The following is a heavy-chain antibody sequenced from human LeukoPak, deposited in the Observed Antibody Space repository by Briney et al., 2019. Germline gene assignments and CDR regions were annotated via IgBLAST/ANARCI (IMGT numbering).Heavy chain of an antibody. CDR2: INWNGGTR. Sequence: GGSLRLSCSASGFTLDDYGMSWVRPAPGKGLEWGSGINWNGGTRGYADSVKGRFTISRDNAKNSLYLQMNSLRAEDTALYHCARAVAGNGGYFYWYMDVWGKGTTVTVSS. J-gene: IGHJ6*03. CDR3: ARAVAGNGGYFYWYMDV. CDR1: GFTLDDYG. V-gene: IGHV3-20*01. D-gene: IGHD6-19*01.